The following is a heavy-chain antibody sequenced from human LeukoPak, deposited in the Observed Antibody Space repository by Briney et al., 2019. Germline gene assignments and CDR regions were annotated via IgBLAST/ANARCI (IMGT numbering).Heavy chain of an antibody. CDR1: GFTFSSYA. CDR3: ARDPYSGSYGNDYYYYMDV. J-gene: IGHJ6*03. D-gene: IGHD1-26*01. Sequence: GGSLRLSCAASGFTFSSYAMHWVRQAPGKGLEWVAVISYDGSNKYYADSVKGRFTISRDNSKNTLYLQMNSLRAEDTAVYYCARDPYSGSYGNDYYYYMDVWGKGTTVTISS. CDR2: ISYDGSNK. V-gene: IGHV3-30*04.